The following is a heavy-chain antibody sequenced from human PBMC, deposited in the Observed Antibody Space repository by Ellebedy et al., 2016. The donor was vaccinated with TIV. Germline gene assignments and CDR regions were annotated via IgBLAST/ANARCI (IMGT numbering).Heavy chain of an antibody. J-gene: IGHJ6*02. V-gene: IGHV3-7*01. D-gene: IGHD1/OR15-1a*01. CDR1: TFTFSSYW. CDR2: IKQDGSVK. Sequence: GESLKISCAASTFTFSSYWMSWVRQAPGKGLEWVANIKQDGSVKHYVDSVKGRFTLSRDNAKNSVYLQMDSLRAEDTAVYYCAKDRNNYGGAPYNGLDIWGQGTTVTVSS. CDR3: AKDRNNYGGAPYNGLDI.